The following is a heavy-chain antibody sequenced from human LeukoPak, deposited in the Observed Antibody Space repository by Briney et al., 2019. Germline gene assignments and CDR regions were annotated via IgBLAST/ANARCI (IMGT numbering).Heavy chain of an antibody. CDR3: ARSTAALNWFDP. D-gene: IGHD2-2*01. J-gene: IGHJ5*02. V-gene: IGHV4-61*02. CDR1: GGSISSGSYY. CDR2: TYTSGST. Sequence: SQTLSLTCTVSGGSISSGSYYWSWIRQPAGKGLEWIGRTYTSGSTNYNPSLKSRVTISVDTSKNQFSLKLSSVTAADTAVYYCARSTAALNWFDPWGQGTLVTVSS.